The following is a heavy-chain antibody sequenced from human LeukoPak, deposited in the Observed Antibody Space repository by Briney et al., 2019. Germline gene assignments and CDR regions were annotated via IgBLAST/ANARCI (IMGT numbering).Heavy chain of an antibody. V-gene: IGHV3-30-3*01. CDR1: GFTFSSYA. D-gene: IGHD2-8*01. CDR2: ISYDGSNK. CDR3: AKDSRSYNGVYDPFDI. Sequence: GGSLRLSCAASGFTFSSYAMHWVRQAPGKGLEWVAVISYDGSNKYYADSVKGRFTISRDNSKNTLSLQMNSLRPDDTAVYYCAKDSRSYNGVYDPFDIWGQGTMVTVSS. J-gene: IGHJ3*02.